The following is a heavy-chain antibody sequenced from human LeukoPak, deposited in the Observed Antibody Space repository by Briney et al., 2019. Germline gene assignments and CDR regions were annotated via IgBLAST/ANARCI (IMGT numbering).Heavy chain of an antibody. V-gene: IGHV3-23*01. J-gene: IGHJ4*02. D-gene: IGHD6-19*01. CDR3: AKGRAGIDY. CDR1: GFTFSRHA. CDR2: ISGSGGST. Sequence: PGGSLRLSCAASGFTFSRHAMSWVRQAPGKGLEWVSGISGSGGSTYYADSVKGRFTISRDNSKNTLYVQMNSLRAEDTAVYYCAKGRAGIDYWGQGTLVIVSS.